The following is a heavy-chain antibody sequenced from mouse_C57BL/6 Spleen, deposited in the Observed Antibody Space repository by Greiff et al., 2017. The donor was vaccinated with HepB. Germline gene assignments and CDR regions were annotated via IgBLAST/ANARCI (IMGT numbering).Heavy chain of an antibody. Sequence: QVQLQQPGAELVMPGASVKLSCKASGYTFTSYWMHWVKQRPGQGLEWIGEIDPSDSYTNYNQKFKGKSTLTVDKSSSTAYMQLRSLTSEDSAVYYCARRGYGSSYDGAWFAYWGQGTLVTVSA. CDR3: ARRGYGSSYDGAWFAY. V-gene: IGHV1-69*01. CDR2: IDPSDSYT. D-gene: IGHD1-1*01. J-gene: IGHJ3*01. CDR1: GYTFTSYW.